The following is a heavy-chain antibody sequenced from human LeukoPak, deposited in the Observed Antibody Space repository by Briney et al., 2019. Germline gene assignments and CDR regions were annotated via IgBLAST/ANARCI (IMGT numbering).Heavy chain of an antibody. CDR1: GGAFSSYT. J-gene: IGHJ4*02. D-gene: IGHD6-19*01. Sequence: SVKVSCKASGGAFSSYTISWVRQAPGQGLEWMGRIIPILGIANYAQKFQGRVTITADKSTSTAYMELSSLRSEDTAVYYCAREVSSGWYGSPSFDYWGQGTLVTVSS. CDR2: IIPILGIA. V-gene: IGHV1-69*04. CDR3: AREVSSGWYGSPSFDY.